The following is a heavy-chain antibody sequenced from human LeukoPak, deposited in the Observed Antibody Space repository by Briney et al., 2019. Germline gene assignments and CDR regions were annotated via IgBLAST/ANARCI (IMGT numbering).Heavy chain of an antibody. CDR2: INPKSGGT. D-gene: IGHD3-22*01. Sequence: ASVKVSCKASGYTFNGYYIHWVRQAPGQGLEWMGWINPKSGGTNYAQKFQGRVIMTRDTSISSAYMELSRLRSDDTAVYYCARTDYYDSSGYFDYWGQGTLVTVSS. J-gene: IGHJ4*02. CDR1: GYTFNGYY. V-gene: IGHV1-2*02. CDR3: ARTDYYDSSGYFDY.